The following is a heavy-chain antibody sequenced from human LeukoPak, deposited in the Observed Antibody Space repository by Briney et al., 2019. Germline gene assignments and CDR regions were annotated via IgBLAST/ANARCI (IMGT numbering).Heavy chain of an antibody. D-gene: IGHD2-15*01. Sequence: GGSLRLSCAASGFNFANHAMSWVRQTPGKGLEWVSAISGGGDITYYADSVTGRFTISRDNSKDTLFLQMHSLRPGDTAVYYCVREDTPATADYWGQGTLVTISS. CDR2: ISGGGDIT. CDR1: GFNFANHA. J-gene: IGHJ4*02. CDR3: VREDTPATADY. V-gene: IGHV3-23*01.